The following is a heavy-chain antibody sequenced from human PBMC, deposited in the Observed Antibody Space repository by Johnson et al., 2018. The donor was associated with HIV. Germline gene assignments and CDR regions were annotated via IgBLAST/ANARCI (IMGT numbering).Heavy chain of an antibody. J-gene: IGHJ3*02. V-gene: IGHV3-9*01. CDR1: GFIFDDYA. D-gene: IGHD6-13*01. CDR2: ISWNSASI. Sequence: QLVESGGGLVQPGRSLRLSCAASGFIFDDYAMHWVRQAPGKGLEWVSGISWNSASIGYADSVKGRFTISRDNAKNSLYLQMNSLRAEDTAVYYCAKDKAAAAASDAFDIWGQGTMVTVSS. CDR3: AKDKAAAAASDAFDI.